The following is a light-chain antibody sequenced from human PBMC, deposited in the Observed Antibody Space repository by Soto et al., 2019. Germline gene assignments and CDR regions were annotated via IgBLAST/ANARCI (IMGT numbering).Light chain of an antibody. CDR3: QQYGTSLMT. Sequence: ENVLTQSPVTLSLSPGEGATLSCRASQSVSSNFLAWYQQKPGQAPRLLIYGASSRATGIPDRFSGSGSGTDFTLTISRLEPEDFAVYYCQQYGTSLMTFGQGTRLEIK. J-gene: IGKJ5*01. CDR1: QSVSSNF. V-gene: IGKV3-20*01. CDR2: GAS.